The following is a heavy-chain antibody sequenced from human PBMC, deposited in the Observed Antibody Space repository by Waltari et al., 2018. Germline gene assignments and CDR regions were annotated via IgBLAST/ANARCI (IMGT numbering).Heavy chain of an antibody. J-gene: IGHJ4*02. D-gene: IGHD6-6*01. CDR2: ISWNSGSI. Sequence: EVQLVASGGGLVQPGRSLRLACAASGFTFDDYAMHWVRQAPGKGLEWVSGISWNSGSIGYADSVKGRFTISRDNAKNSLYLQMNSLRAEDTALYYCAKGEQLGNFDYWGQGTLVTVSS. CDR3: AKGEQLGNFDY. CDR1: GFTFDDYA. V-gene: IGHV3-9*01.